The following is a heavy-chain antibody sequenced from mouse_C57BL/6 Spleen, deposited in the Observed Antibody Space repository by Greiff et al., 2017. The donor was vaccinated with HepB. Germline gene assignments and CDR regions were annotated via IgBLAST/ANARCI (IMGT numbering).Heavy chain of an antibody. V-gene: IGHV5-4*01. J-gene: IGHJ2*01. CDR2: ISDGGSYT. Sequence: EVQRVESGGGLVKPGGSLKLSCAASGFTFSSYAMSWVRQTPEKRLEWVATISDGGSYTYYPDNVKGRFTISRDNAKNNLYLQMSHLKSEDTAMYYCARVDGYYGDYWGQSTTLTVSS. CDR1: GFTFSSYA. D-gene: IGHD2-3*01. CDR3: ARVDGYYGDY.